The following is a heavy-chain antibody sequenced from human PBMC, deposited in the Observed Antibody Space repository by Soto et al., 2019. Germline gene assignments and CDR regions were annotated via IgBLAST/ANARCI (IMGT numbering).Heavy chain of an antibody. CDR3: ARGYYCGSGSPTPGGMDV. V-gene: IGHV1-18*01. Sequence: QVHLVQSGAEVKKPGASVKVSCKASGYTFTNYDINWVRQAPGQGLEWMGWISTYTGNTNYAQKLQGRVTMTTDTSTSTAYMELRSLRSDDTAVYYCARGYYCGSGSPTPGGMDVWGQGTTVTVSS. CDR1: GYTFTNYD. J-gene: IGHJ6*02. CDR2: ISTYTGNT. D-gene: IGHD3-10*01.